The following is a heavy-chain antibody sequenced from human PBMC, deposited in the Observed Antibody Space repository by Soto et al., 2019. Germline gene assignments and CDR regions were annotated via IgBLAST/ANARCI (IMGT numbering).Heavy chain of an antibody. CDR3: AKDRGRGYSGYDENWFDP. J-gene: IGHJ5*02. CDR2: ISGSGGST. CDR1: GFTFRNYA. D-gene: IGHD5-12*01. V-gene: IGHV3-23*01. Sequence: PGGSLRLSCAASGFTFRNYAMSWVRQAPGKGLEWVSAISGSGGSTYYADSVKGRFTISRDNSENTLYLQVNSLRGEDTAIYYCAKDRGRGYSGYDENWFDPWGQGTLVTVSS.